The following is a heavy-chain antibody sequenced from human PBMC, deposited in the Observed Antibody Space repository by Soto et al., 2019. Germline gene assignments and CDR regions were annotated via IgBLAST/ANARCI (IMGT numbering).Heavy chain of an antibody. CDR3: TTDRDIVATIEDPAFDI. J-gene: IGHJ3*02. D-gene: IGHD5-12*01. Sequence: PGGSLRLSCAASGFTFSNAWMSWVRQAPGKGLEWVGRIKSKTDGGTTDYAAPVKGRFTISRDDSKNTLYLQMNSLKTEDTAVYHCTTDRDIVATIEDPAFDIWGQGTMVTVSS. CDR1: GFTFSNAW. CDR2: IKSKTDGGTT. V-gene: IGHV3-15*01.